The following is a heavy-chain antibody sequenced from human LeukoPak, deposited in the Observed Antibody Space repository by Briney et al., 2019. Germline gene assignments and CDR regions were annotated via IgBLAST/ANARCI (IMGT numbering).Heavy chain of an antibody. D-gene: IGHD1-26*01. V-gene: IGHV1-2*02. Sequence: ASVKVSCKASGYTFTVYYMHWVRHAPGQGLECIVWSNHTIGVTNYAQKLQGRVTMNRDTSISTAYMELSSKRSDYTPVSYCARADPPIVEEAFDIWGQGTMVTVSS. CDR3: ARADPPIVEEAFDI. J-gene: IGHJ3*02. CDR1: GYTFTVYY. CDR2: SNHTIGVT.